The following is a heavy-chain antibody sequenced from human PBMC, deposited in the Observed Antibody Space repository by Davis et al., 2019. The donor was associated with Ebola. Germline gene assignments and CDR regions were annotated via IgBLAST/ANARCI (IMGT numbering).Heavy chain of an antibody. CDR1: GFTFSSYW. Sequence: GESLKISCAASGFTFSSYWMSWVRQAPGKGLEWVSVIYSGGDTYYTDSVKGRFTISRDNSKNTLYLQLSSLTPEDSAVYYCARDNFPEDGMDVWGQGTTVTVSS. CDR3: ARDNFPEDGMDV. J-gene: IGHJ6*02. CDR2: IYSGGDT. V-gene: IGHV3-53*01.